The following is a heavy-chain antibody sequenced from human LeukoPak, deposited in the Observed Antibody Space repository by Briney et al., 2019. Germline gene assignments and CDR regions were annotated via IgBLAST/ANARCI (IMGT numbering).Heavy chain of an antibody. J-gene: IGHJ4*02. D-gene: IGHD3-9*01. CDR2: IRTTAEGAKYA. Sequence: GGSLRLSCATSGFSFTDYPMNWVRQAPGKGLEWISNIRTTAEGAKYAYYADSVKGRVTISRDDGKNTLYLHMNSLRDDDTSVYYCAADKRYAFDYWGQGILVTVSS. CDR3: AADKRYAFDY. CDR1: GFSFTDYP. V-gene: IGHV3-48*02.